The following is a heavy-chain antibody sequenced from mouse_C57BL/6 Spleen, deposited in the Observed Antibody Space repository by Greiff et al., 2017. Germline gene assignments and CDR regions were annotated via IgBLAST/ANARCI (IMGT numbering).Heavy chain of an antibody. J-gene: IGHJ4*01. CDR1: GFTFSDYG. CDR2: ISSGSSTI. Sequence: EVMLVESGGGLVKPGGSLKLSCAASGFTFSDYGMHWVRQAPEKGLVWVAYISSGSSTIYYADTVKGRFTISRDNAKNTLFLQMTSLRSEDTAMYYCARGEYYAMDYWGQGTSVTVSS. CDR3: ARGEYYAMDY. V-gene: IGHV5-17*01.